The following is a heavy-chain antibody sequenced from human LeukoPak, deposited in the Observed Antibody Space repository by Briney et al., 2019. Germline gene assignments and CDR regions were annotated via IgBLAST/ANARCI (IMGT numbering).Heavy chain of an antibody. CDR3: ARHKYYGSGSPFDY. V-gene: IGHV4-31*03. D-gene: IGHD3-10*01. CDR2: IYYSGSS. CDR1: GGSISSGGYY. Sequence: SETLSLTCTVSGGSISSGGYYWSWIRQHPGKGLEWIGYIYYSGSSYYNPSLKSRVTISEDTSKNQFSLKLSSVTAADTAVYYCARHKYYGSGSPFDYWGQGTLVTVSS. J-gene: IGHJ4*02.